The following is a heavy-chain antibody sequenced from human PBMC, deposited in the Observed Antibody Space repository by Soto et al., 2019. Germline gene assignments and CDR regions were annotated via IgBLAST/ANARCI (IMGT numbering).Heavy chain of an antibody. Sequence: ASVKVSCKASGGTFSSYAISWVRQAPGQGLEWMGGIIPIFGTANYAQKFQGRVTITADESTSTAYMELSSLRSEDTAVYYCARGHRITIFGVVTNKYYFDYWGQGTLVTVSS. V-gene: IGHV1-69*13. CDR1: GGTFSSYA. J-gene: IGHJ4*02. D-gene: IGHD3-3*01. CDR3: ARGHRITIFGVVTNKYYFDY. CDR2: IIPIFGTA.